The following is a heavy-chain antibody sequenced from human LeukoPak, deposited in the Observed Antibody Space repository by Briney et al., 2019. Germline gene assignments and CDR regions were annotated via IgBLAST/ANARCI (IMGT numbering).Heavy chain of an antibody. V-gene: IGHV4-34*01. J-gene: IGHJ4*02. Sequence: SETLSLTCAVYGGSFSGYYWSWIRQPPGKGLEWIGEVNHSGSTNYNPSLKSRVTISVDTSKNQFSLKLSSVTAADTALYYCARGKSGNRQPILDYWGQGTLVTVSS. CDR1: GGSFSGYY. CDR3: ARGKSGNRQPILDY. CDR2: VNHSGST. D-gene: IGHD2/OR15-2a*01.